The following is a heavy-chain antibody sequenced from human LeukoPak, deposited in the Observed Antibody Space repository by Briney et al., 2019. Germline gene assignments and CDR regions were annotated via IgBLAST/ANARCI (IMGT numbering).Heavy chain of an antibody. CDR3: AREPGGAEYSGYDPFDY. V-gene: IGHV6-1*01. CDR1: GDSVSSNSAA. J-gene: IGHJ4*02. D-gene: IGHD5-12*01. CDR2: TYHRSKWYN. Sequence: SQTLSLTCAISGDSVSSNSAAWHWIRQSPSRGLEWLGRTYHRSKWYNDYAVSVKSRITINPDTSKNQFSLQLNSLTPEDTAVYYCAREPGGAEYSGYDPFDYWGQGTLVTVSS.